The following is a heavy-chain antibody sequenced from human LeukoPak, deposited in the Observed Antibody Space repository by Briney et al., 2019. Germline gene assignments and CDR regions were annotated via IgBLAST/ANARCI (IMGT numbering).Heavy chain of an antibody. CDR3: AKGQYYYDRAYFDY. CDR2: ISYDGSNK. V-gene: IGHV3-30*18. J-gene: IGHJ4*02. D-gene: IGHD3-22*01. CDR1: GFTFSSYS. Sequence: PGGSLRLSCAASGFTFSSYSMNWVRQAPGKGLEWVAVISYDGSNKYYADSVKGRFTISRDNSKNTLYLQMNSLRAEDTAVYYCAKGQYYYDRAYFDYWGQGTLVTVSS.